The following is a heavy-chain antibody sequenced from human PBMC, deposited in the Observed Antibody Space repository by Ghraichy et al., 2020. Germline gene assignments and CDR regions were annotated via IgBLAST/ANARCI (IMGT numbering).Heavy chain of an antibody. CDR3: ATSGTYGSGSYYF. CDR2: IYYSGST. V-gene: IGHV4-39*01. Sequence: SETLSLTCTVSGGSISSSSYYWGWIRQPPGKGLEWIGSIYYSGSTYYNPSLKSRVTISVDTSKNQFSLKLSSVTAADTAVYYCATSGTYGSGSYYFWGQGTLVTVSS. CDR1: GGSISSSSYY. J-gene: IGHJ4*02. D-gene: IGHD3-10*01.